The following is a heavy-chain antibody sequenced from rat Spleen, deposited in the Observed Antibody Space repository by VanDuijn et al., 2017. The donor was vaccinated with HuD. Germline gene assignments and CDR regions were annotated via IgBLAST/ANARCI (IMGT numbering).Heavy chain of an antibody. CDR1: GFTFSDYY. CDR2: ISYDGSSN. Sequence: EVQLVESDGGLVQPGRSLKLSCAASGFTFSDYYMAWVRQAPTTGLAWVAPISYDGSSNYYRDSVKGRFTISRDNAKSTLYLQMDSLRSEDTATYYCARHGGGSYYGVMDAWGQGASVTVSS. D-gene: IGHD1-6*01. V-gene: IGHV5-29*01. CDR3: ARHGGGSYYGVMDA. J-gene: IGHJ4*01.